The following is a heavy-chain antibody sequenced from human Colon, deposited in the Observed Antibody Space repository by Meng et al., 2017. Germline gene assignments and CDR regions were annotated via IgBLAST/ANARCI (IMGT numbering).Heavy chain of an antibody. V-gene: IGHV1-8*03. D-gene: IGHD5-12*01. J-gene: IGHJ4*01. Sequence: ASVKVSCKASGYTFTSYDINWVRQATGQGLEWMGWMNPNSGNTGYAQKFQGRVTITRNTSISTAYMKLSSLRSEDTAVYYCSRYAATMASFDYWGHGTLVTVSS. CDR2: MNPNSGNT. CDR3: SRYAATMASFDY. CDR1: GYTFTSYD.